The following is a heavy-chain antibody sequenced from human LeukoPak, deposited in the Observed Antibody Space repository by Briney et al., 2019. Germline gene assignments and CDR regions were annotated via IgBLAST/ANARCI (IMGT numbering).Heavy chain of an antibody. D-gene: IGHD3-3*01. CDR3: AHRMGVRFLEWLLHGYERRYFDY. Sequence: SGPTLVNPTQTLTLTCTFSGFSLSTSGVGVGWIRQPPGKALEWLALIYWNDDKRYSPSLKSRLTITKDTSKNQVVLTMTNMDPVDTATYYCAHRMGVRFLEWLLHGYERRYFDYWGQGTLVTVSS. V-gene: IGHV2-5*01. CDR2: IYWNDDK. J-gene: IGHJ4*02. CDR1: GFSLSTSGVG.